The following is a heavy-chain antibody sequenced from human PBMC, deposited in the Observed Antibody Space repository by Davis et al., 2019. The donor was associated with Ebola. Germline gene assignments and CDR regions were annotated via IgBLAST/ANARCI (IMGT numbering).Heavy chain of an antibody. CDR1: GGTFSSYA. D-gene: IGHD3-22*01. J-gene: IGHJ3*02. Sequence: SVQVSCKASGGTFSSYAISWVRQAPGQGLEWMGGIIPIFGTANYAQKFQGRVTITADESTSTAYMELSSLRSEDTAVYYCARSPSSGHDAFDIWGQGTMVTVSS. CDR3: ARSPSSGHDAFDI. CDR2: IIPIFGTA. V-gene: IGHV1-69*13.